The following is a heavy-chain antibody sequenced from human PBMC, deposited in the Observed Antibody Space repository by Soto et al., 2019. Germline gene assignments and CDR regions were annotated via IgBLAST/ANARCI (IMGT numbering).Heavy chain of an antibody. CDR3: AKGGIAADALEFDP. CDR2: ISGSGGST. Sequence: GGSLRLSCASSVFTFSSYAMSCVRQAPGKWLEWVSAISGSGGSTHYADSVKGRFTISRDNSKNTLYLQMNSLRAEDTAVYYCAKGGIAADALEFDPWGQGTLVTVSS. D-gene: IGHD6-13*01. V-gene: IGHV3-23*01. J-gene: IGHJ5*02. CDR1: VFTFSSYA.